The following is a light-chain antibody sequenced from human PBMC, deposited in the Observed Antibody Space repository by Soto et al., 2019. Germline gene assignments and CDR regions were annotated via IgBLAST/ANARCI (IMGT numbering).Light chain of an antibody. CDR1: SGHSSYA. V-gene: IGLV4-69*01. J-gene: IGLJ2*01. Sequence: QSVLTQSPSASASLGASVKLTCTLSSGHSSYAIAWHQQQPEKGPRYLMKLNSDGSPSKGDGIPDRFSGSSSGAERYLSICGLQSEDEADYYCQTWGTGIVVFGGGTKLTVL. CDR2: LNSDGSP. CDR3: QTWGTGIVV.